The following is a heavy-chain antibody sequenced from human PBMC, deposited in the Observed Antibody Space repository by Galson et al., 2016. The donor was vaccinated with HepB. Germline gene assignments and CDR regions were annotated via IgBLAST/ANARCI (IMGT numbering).Heavy chain of an antibody. CDR2: DSMDGRRK. CDR3: ARRHEYCPPVGCSVDY. V-gene: IGHV3-30*03. CDR1: GFTFNKYG. D-gene: IGHD2/OR15-2a*01. Sequence: SLRLSCAASGFTFNKYGMHWVRQAPGKGLEWVAADSMDGRRKFYADSVKGRFTISRDNSNSMLFLQMSSLRADDTAVYYCARRHEYCPPVGCSVDYWGQGTLVSVSS. J-gene: IGHJ4*02.